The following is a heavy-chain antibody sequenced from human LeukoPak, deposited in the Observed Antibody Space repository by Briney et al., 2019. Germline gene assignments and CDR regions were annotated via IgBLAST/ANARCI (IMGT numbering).Heavy chain of an antibody. CDR2: IDYSGST. Sequence: SETLSLTCTVSGGSLHNYYWSWIRQPPGKGLEWIGYIDYSGSTNYNPSLKSRVTISVDTSQNQFSLKLSSVTAADTAVYYCARDRALGSGKYYFDYWGQGTLVTVSS. D-gene: IGHD3-16*01. CDR3: ARDRALGSGKYYFDY. J-gene: IGHJ4*02. V-gene: IGHV4-59*01. CDR1: GGSLHNYY.